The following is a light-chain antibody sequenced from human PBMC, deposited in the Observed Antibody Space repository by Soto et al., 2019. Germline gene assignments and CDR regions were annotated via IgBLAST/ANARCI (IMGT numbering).Light chain of an antibody. CDR1: RSNIGSNT. Sequence: QPVLTQPPSASGTPGQRVTISCSGSRSNIGSNTVNWYQQLPGTAPKLLIYSNNQRPSGVPDRFSGSKSGTSASLAISGLQSEDEADYYCAAWDDSLNGREVVFGGGTKVTVL. CDR3: AAWDDSLNGREVV. J-gene: IGLJ2*01. V-gene: IGLV1-44*01. CDR2: SNN.